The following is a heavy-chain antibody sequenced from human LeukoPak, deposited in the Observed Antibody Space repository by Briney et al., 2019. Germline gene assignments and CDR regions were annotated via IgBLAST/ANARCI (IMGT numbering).Heavy chain of an antibody. CDR3: ARDAYSSGWVDYFDY. V-gene: IGHV3-48*03. CDR2: ISSSGSTI. J-gene: IGHJ4*02. Sequence: PGRSLRLACKASGFTLSEFALSWVRQAPGKGLEWVSYISSSGSTIYYADSVKGRFTISRDNAKNSLYLQMNSLRAEDTAVYYCARDAYSSGWVDYFDYWGQGTLVTVSS. D-gene: IGHD6-19*01. CDR1: GFTLSEFA.